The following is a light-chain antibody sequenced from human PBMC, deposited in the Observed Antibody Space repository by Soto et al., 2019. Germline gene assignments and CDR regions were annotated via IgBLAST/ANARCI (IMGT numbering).Light chain of an antibody. J-gene: IGKJ1*01. CDR2: GAS. CDR1: ESVSSNY. CDR3: QQYAKAPLT. Sequence: VIRQSASTVSVSPGEGATLSCRASESVSSNYLAWYQQKPGQAPRLVVYGASSRATGVPDRFSASGSGTDFTLTISRLEPEDFAVYYCQQYAKAPLTFGQGTKV. V-gene: IGKV3-20*01.